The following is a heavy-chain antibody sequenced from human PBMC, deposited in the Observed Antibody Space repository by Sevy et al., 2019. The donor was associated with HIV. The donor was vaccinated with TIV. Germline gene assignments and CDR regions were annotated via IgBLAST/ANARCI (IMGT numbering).Heavy chain of an antibody. CDR2: IYYSGST. J-gene: IGHJ6*03. Sequence: SETLSLTCTVSGGSTSSYYWSWIRQPPGKGLEWIGYIYYSGSTNYNPSLRSRVTISLDTTKNQFSLKLNSVTAADTAVYYCARGSHDLWSGSPPNYYYYMDVWGKGTTVTVSS. D-gene: IGHD3-3*01. V-gene: IGHV4-59*01. CDR1: GGSTSSYY. CDR3: ARGSHDLWSGSPPNYYYYMDV.